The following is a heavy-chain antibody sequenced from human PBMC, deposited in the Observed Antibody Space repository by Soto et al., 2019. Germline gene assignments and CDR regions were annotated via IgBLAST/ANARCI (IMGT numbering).Heavy chain of an antibody. CDR2: INHSGST. J-gene: IGHJ4*02. CDR3: ARKKGIAAAGTVYFDY. CDR1: GGSFSGYY. Sequence: SETLSLTCAVYGGSFSGYYWSWIRQPPGKGLEWIGEINHSGSTNYNPSLKSRVTISVDTSKNQFSLKLSSVTAADTAVYYCARKKGIAAAGTVYFDYWGQGTLVTVSS. D-gene: IGHD6-13*01. V-gene: IGHV4-34*01.